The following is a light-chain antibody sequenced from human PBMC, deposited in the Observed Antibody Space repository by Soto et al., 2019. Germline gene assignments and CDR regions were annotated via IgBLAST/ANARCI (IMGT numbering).Light chain of an antibody. CDR3: CSYAGSSAPYV. CDR1: SSDVGSYNL. V-gene: IGLV2-23*01. CDR2: EGS. J-gene: IGLJ1*01. Sequence: QSVLTQPASVSGSPGQSITISCTGTSSDVGSYNLVSWYQQHPGKAPKLIIYEGSKRPSGVSNRFSGSKSGNTASLTISGLQAEGEADYFCCSYAGSSAPYVFGTGTKVTVL.